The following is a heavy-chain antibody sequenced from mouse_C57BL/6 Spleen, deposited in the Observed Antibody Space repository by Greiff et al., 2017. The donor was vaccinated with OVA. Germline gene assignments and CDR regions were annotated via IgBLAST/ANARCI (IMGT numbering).Heavy chain of an antibody. CDR3: ASIYYDYENFDY. CDR1: GYTFTSYW. Sequence: VQLQQPGAELVKPGASVKMSCKASGYTFTSYWITWVKQRPGQGLEWIGDIYPGSGSTNYNEKFKSKATLTVDTSSSTAYMQLSSLTSEDSAVYYCASIYYDYENFDYWGQGTTLTVSS. J-gene: IGHJ2*01. CDR2: IYPGSGST. D-gene: IGHD2-4*01. V-gene: IGHV1-55*01.